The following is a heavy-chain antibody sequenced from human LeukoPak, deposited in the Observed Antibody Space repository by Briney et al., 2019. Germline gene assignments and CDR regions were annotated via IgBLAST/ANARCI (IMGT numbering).Heavy chain of an antibody. V-gene: IGHV4-39*01. CDR3: ARQLYCSSTSCWGSAFDI. J-gene: IGHJ3*02. CDR1: GGSISSSSYY. D-gene: IGHD2-2*01. CDR2: TYYSGST. Sequence: SETLSLTCTVSGGSISSSSYYWGWIRQPPGKGLEWIGSTYYSGSTYYNPSLKSRVTISVDTSKNQFSLKLSSVTAADTAVYYCARQLYCSSTSCWGSAFDIWGQGTMATVSS.